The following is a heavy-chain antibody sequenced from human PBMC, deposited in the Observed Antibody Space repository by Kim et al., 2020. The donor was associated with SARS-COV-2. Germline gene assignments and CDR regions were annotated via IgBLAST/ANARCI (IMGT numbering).Heavy chain of an antibody. CDR1: GESFSGYY. CDR2: GHHSGST. J-gene: IGHJ4*02. V-gene: IGHV4-34*01. Sequence: SETLSLTCAVYGESFSGYYWTWIRQSPGKGLEWIGEGHHSGSTNYNPSLKSRVTITTDPSKNQFSLTLRSLTAADTGFYFCARGVSNSSAWELDYWGRG. D-gene: IGHD6-19*01. CDR3: ARGVSNSSAWELDY.